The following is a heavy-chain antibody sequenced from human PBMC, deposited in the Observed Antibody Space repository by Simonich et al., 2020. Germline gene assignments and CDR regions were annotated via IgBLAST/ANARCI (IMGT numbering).Heavy chain of an antibody. CDR2: LNPNSGGK. CDR3: ARDSLSIAARPKNYMDV. V-gene: IGHV1-2*02. CDR1: GYTFTGYY. Sequence: HVQLVQSGAEGKKPGASVKVSCKASGYTFTGYYMHWVRQARGPELEMMGWLNPNSGGKKYAQKVQGRVTRTRYTAISTADMELSRLRSDDTAVYYRARDSLSIAARPKNYMDVWGKGTTVTVSS. D-gene: IGHD6-6*01. J-gene: IGHJ6*03.